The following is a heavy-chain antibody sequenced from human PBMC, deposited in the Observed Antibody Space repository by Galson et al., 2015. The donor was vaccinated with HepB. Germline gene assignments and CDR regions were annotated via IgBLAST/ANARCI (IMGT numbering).Heavy chain of an antibody. CDR3: ARGKTLVVPAAIGIFDY. Sequence: SVKVSCKASGYTFTGYYMHWVRQAPGQGLEWMGWINPNSGGTNYAQKFQGRVTMIRDTSISTAYMELSRLRSDDTAVYYCARGKTLVVPAAIGIFDYWGQGTLVTVSS. V-gene: IGHV1-2*02. CDR1: GYTFTGYY. CDR2: INPNSGGT. D-gene: IGHD2-2*02. J-gene: IGHJ4*02.